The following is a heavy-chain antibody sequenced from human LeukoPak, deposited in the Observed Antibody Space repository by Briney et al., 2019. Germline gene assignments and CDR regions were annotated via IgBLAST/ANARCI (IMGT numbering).Heavy chain of an antibody. V-gene: IGHV4-30-2*01. CDR2: IYHSGST. J-gene: IGHJ4*02. CDR1: GGSISSGGYS. D-gene: IGHD6-13*01. Sequence: ASETLSLTCAVSGGSISSGGYSWSWIRQPPGKGLEWIGYIYHSGSTYYNPSLKSRVTISVDTSKNQFSLKLSSVTAADTAVYYCARSYSSSFDYWGQGTLVTVSS. CDR3: ARSYSSSFDY.